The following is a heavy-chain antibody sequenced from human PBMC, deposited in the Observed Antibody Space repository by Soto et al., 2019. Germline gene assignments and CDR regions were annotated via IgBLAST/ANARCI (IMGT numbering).Heavy chain of an antibody. V-gene: IGHV4-39*01. CDR3: ATTYYYDSSGYGDY. D-gene: IGHD3-22*01. Sequence: QLQLQESGPGLVKPSETLSLTCTVSGGSISSSSYYWGWIRQPPGKGLEWIGSIYYSGSTYYNPSLKSRVTISVDTSKNQFSLKLSSVTAAYTAVYYCATTYYYDSSGYGDYWGQGTLVTVSS. J-gene: IGHJ4*02. CDR1: GGSISSSSYY. CDR2: IYYSGST.